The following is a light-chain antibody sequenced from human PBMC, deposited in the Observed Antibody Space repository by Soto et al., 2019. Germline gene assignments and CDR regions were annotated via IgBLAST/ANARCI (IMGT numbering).Light chain of an antibody. J-gene: IGLJ2*01. CDR3: AAWDSSLNAHLL. CDR1: SSNIGSNP. CDR2: SNN. V-gene: IGLV1-44*01. Sequence: QSVLTQPPSASGTPGQRVTISCSGSSSNIGSNPVNWYQQLPGTAPKLLIYSNNQRPSGVPDRFSGSKSSTSASLAISALQSEDEADYYCAAWDSSLNAHLLFGGGTKVTVL.